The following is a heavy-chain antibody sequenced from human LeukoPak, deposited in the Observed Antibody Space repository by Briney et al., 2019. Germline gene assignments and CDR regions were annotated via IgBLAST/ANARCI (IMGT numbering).Heavy chain of an antibody. CDR1: GFTFSSYS. CDR3: ARDSGASMDV. D-gene: IGHD3-10*01. CDR2: IWYDGSNR. Sequence: GGSLRLSCAASGFTFSSYSMNWVRQAPGKGLEWVAVIWYDGSNRYYADSVKGRFTISRDNSKNTLYLQMNSLRAEDTAVYYCARDSGASMDVWGQGTTVTVSS. V-gene: IGHV3-33*08. J-gene: IGHJ6*02.